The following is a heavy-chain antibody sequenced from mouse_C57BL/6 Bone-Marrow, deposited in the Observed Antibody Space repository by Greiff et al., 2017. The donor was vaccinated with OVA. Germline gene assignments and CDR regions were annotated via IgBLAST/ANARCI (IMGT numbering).Heavy chain of an antibody. D-gene: IGHD4-1*01. CDR3: GGLGPAWFAY. CDR2: IYPRSGNT. CDR1: GYTFTSYG. Sequence: VQLQQSGAELARPGASVKLSCKASGYTFTSYGISWVKQRTGQGLEWIGVIYPRSGNTYYNEKFKGKATLTADKSSSTAYMELRSLTSEDSAVYFCGGLGPAWFAYWGQGTLVTVSA. J-gene: IGHJ3*01. V-gene: IGHV1-81*01.